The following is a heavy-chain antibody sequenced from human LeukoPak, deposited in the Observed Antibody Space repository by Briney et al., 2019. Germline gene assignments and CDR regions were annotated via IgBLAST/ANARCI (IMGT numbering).Heavy chain of an antibody. J-gene: IGHJ4*02. D-gene: IGHD1-20*01. V-gene: IGHV1-69*04. CDR3: ASLDITGTTTTDY. CDR1: GGTVSSYA. CDR2: IIPILGIA. Sequence: SVKVSCTASGGTVSSYAISWVRQAPGQGLEWMGRIIPILGIANYAQKFQGRVTITADKSTSTAYMELSSLRSEDTAVYYCASLDITGTTTTDYWGQGTLVTVSS.